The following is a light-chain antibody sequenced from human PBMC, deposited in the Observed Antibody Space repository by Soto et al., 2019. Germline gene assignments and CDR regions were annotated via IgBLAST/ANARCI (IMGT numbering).Light chain of an antibody. CDR3: GADHGSGSNFPDVV. J-gene: IGLJ2*01. V-gene: IGLV9-49*01. Sequence: QSVLTQPPSASASLGASVTLTCTLSSGYSNYKVDWYQQRPGKGPRFVMRVGTGGIVGSKGDGIPDRFSVLGSGLNRYLTIKNIQEEDESDYHCGADHGSGSNFPDVVFGGGTQLTVL. CDR1: SGYSNYK. CDR2: VGTGGIVG.